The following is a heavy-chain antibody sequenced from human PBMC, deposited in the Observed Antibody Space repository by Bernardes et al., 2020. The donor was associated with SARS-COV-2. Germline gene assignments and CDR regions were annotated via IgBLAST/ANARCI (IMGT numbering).Heavy chain of an antibody. Sequence: SNTLYLICSVSGGSIRSYYWSWIRQPPGKGLEWIGYIYYSGSTSSNPSLKSRVTISVDTSENRFSLRLSSVTAADTAVYYCARSGSGWDFGNWGQGTLVTVSS. CDR2: IYYSGST. J-gene: IGHJ4*02. V-gene: IGHV4-59*07. CDR3: ARSGSGWDFGN. CDR1: GGSIRSYY. D-gene: IGHD6-19*01.